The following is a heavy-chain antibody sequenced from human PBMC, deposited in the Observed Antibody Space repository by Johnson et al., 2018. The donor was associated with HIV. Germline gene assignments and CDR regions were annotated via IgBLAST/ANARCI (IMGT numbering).Heavy chain of an antibody. Sequence: QVQLLESGGGLVQPGGSLRLSCAASGFTFSTHAMHWVRQAPGKGLEWVAVTSYDGSNKYYADSVKGRFTISRDNSKNTLYLQMNSLRAEDTAVYYCASDRPHYYDSDAFDIWGQGTMVTVSS. CDR3: ASDRPHYYDSDAFDI. V-gene: IGHV3-30*04. D-gene: IGHD3-22*01. CDR1: GFTFSTHA. CDR2: TSYDGSNK. J-gene: IGHJ3*02.